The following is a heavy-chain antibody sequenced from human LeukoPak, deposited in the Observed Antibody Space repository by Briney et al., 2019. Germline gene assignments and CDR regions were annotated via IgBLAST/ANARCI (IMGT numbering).Heavy chain of an antibody. CDR3: ARAEDYYYYYGMDV. CDR2: IIPIFGTA. Sequence: GASVKVSCKASGGTFSSYAISWVRQAPGQGLEWMGGIIPIFGTANNAQKFQGRVTITADESTSTAYMELSSLRSEDTAVYYCARAEDYYYYYGMDVWGQGTTVTVSS. V-gene: IGHV1-69*13. J-gene: IGHJ6*02. CDR1: GGTFSSYA.